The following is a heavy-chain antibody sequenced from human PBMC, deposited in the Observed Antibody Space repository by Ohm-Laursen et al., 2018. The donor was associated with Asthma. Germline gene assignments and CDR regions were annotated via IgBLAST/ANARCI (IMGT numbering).Heavy chain of an antibody. J-gene: IGHJ3*02. CDR3: ARRDYSGGDPNAAFDI. CDR1: GFTFSSHA. V-gene: IGHV3-23*01. D-gene: IGHD2-21*02. Sequence: SLRLSCAASGFTFSSHAMNWVRQAPGKGLEWVAGIGPTGRATYYVDSVKGRFTISRDDSKNTLFLQLNSLRAEDTAVYYCARRDYSGGDPNAAFDIWGQGTMVTVSS. CDR2: IGPTGRAT.